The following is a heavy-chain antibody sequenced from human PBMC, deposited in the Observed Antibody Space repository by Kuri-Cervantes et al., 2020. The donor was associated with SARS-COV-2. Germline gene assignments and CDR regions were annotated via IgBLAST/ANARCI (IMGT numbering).Heavy chain of an antibody. J-gene: IGHJ4*02. CDR1: GFTFSSYS. D-gene: IGHD6-13*01. CDR2: ISSSSSYI. CDR3: VGHGSSSI. V-gene: IGHV3-21*04. Sequence: GESLKISCAASGFTFSSYSMNWVRQAPGKGLEWVSSISSSSSYIYYADSVKGRFTISRDDSKNTLYVHMNNLRVDDTAVYYCVGHGSSSIWGQGTLVTVSS.